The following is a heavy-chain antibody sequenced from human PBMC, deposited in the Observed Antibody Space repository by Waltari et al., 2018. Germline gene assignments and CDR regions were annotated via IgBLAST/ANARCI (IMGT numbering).Heavy chain of an antibody. J-gene: IGHJ6*03. D-gene: IGHD2-2*01. V-gene: IGHV1-69*05. CDR2: IIPIFGTA. CDR3: AVPSAAAMKAYYYYMDV. Sequence: QVQLVQSGAEVKKPGSSVKVSCKASGGTFSSYAISWVRQAPGQGLEWMGGIIPIFGTANDAQKFQGRVTITTDESTSTAYMELSSLRSEDTAVYYCAVPSAAAMKAYYYYMDVWGKGTTVTVSS. CDR1: GGTFSSYA.